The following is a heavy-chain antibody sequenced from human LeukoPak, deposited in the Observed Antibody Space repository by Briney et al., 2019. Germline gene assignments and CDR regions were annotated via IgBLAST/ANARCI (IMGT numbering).Heavy chain of an antibody. J-gene: IGHJ4*02. Sequence: GGSQRLSCAASGFSFNAYWMAWVRQAPGTGLEWVANINPAGSETFHVDPVKGRFSVSRDHAKNSVYLQMNSLRAEDTAVYYCATFGLVAALDLWGQGTLVTVSS. CDR2: INPAGSET. D-gene: IGHD5-12*01. CDR3: ATFGLVAALDL. CDR1: GFSFNAYW. V-gene: IGHV3-7*01.